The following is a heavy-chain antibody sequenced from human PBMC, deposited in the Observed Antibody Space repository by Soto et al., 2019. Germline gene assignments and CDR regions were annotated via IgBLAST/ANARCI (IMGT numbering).Heavy chain of an antibody. D-gene: IGHD3-22*01. V-gene: IGHV2-26*01. Sequence: SGPTLVNPTETLTLTCTVSGFSLSNARMGVSRIRQPPGKALEWLAHIFSNDEKSYSTSLKSRLTISKDTSKSQVVLTMTNMDPVDTATYYCAHSREDSSGYWNYFDYWGQGTLVTVSS. CDR2: IFSNDEK. J-gene: IGHJ4*02. CDR1: GFSLSNARMG. CDR3: AHSREDSSGYWNYFDY.